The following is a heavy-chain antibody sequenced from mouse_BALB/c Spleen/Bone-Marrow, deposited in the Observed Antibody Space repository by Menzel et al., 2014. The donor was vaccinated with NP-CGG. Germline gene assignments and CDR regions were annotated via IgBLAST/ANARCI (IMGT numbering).Heavy chain of an antibody. CDR1: GYTFSSYW. V-gene: IGHV1-9*01. D-gene: IGHD4-1*01. CDR2: ILPGSGST. J-gene: IGHJ3*01. CDR3: ARWVPYWEFAY. Sequence: QVQLQQSGAALMKPGASVKISCKATGYTFSSYWTERVKQRPGHGLERIGEILPGSGSTNYNEKFKGKATFTAETSSNTAYMQLSSLTSEDSAVYYCARWVPYWEFAYWGQGTLGTVSA.